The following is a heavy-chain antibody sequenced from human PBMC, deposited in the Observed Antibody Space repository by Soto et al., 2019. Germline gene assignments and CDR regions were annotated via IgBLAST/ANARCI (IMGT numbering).Heavy chain of an antibody. CDR1: GGSISNYY. CDR2: IYNSGST. D-gene: IGHD1-1*01. J-gene: IGHJ4*02. Sequence: SETLSLTCTVSGGSISNYYWSWIRQPPGKGLEWIGYIYNSGSTNYNPSLKSRVTISVDTSKNQFSLKLSSVTAADTAVYYCARETYCINWNHYFDYWGQGTLVTVSS. V-gene: IGHV4-59*01. CDR3: ARETYCINWNHYFDY.